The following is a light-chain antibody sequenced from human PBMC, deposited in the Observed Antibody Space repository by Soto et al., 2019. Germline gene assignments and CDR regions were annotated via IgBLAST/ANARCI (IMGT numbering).Light chain of an antibody. CDR2: EVS. CDR1: SSDVGGYNY. J-gene: IGLJ2*01. V-gene: IGLV2-14*01. Sequence: QSALTQPPSVSGSPGQSITISCTGTSSDVGGYNYVSWYQQHPGKAPKLMIYEVSNRPSGVSNRFSGSKSGNTASLTISGLQAEDEADYYCSSYTSSSTLGVVFGGGTKVTVL. CDR3: SSYTSSSTLGVV.